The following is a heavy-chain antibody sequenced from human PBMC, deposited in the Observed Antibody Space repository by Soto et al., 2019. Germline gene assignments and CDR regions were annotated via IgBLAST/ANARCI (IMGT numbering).Heavy chain of an antibody. CDR2: ISANDVGT. CDR1: GFTLRNYA. D-gene: IGHD1-20*01. CDR3: AKAKNDYNWDNRPPFDY. Sequence: RGSLRLSGDASGFTLRNYAMTWIRQAPGKGLEWVSLISANDVGTYYAESVKTRFTISTDQSRNTVYLQMDSLRADDTAIYYCAKAKNDYNWDNRPPFDYWGQGTLVTVSS. J-gene: IGHJ4*02. V-gene: IGHV3-23*01.